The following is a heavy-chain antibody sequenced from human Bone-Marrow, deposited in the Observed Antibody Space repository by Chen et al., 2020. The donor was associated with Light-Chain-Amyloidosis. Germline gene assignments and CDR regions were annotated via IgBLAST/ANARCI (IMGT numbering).Heavy chain of an antibody. D-gene: IGHD3-3*01. V-gene: IGHV3-33*01. Sequence: QVQLVESGGGVVQPGRSLRLSCAASGFTFSSYGMHWVRQAPGKGLEWVAVIWYDGSNKYYADSVKGRFTISRDNSKNTLYLQMNSLRAEDTAVYYCARLYYDFWSGYLNYFDYWGQGTLVTVSS. CDR3: ARLYYDFWSGYLNYFDY. CDR1: GFTFSSYG. CDR2: IWYDGSNK. J-gene: IGHJ4*02.